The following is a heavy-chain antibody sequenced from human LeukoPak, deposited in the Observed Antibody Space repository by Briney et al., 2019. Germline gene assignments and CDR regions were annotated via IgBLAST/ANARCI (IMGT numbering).Heavy chain of an antibody. Sequence: SETLSLTCTVSGGSISSYYWSWIRQPPGKGLEWIGYIYYSRSTNYNPSPKSRVTISVDTSKNQFSLKLSSVTAADTAVYYCARGSSWYYYWGQGALVTVSS. CDR1: GGSISSYY. CDR2: IYYSRST. V-gene: IGHV4-59*08. CDR3: ARGSSWYYY. D-gene: IGHD6-13*01. J-gene: IGHJ4*02.